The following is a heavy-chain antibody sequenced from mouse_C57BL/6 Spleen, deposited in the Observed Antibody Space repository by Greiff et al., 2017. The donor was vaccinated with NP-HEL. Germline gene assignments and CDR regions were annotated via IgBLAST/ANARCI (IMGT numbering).Heavy chain of an antibody. CDR3: ARGGNDAMDY. V-gene: IGHV5-17*01. D-gene: IGHD2-1*01. Sequence: EVQVVESGGGLVKPGGSLKLSCAASGFTFSDYGMHWVRQAPEKGLEWVAYISSGSSTIYYVDTVKGRFTISRDNAKNTLFLQMTSLRSDDTAMYYCARGGNDAMDYWGQGTSVTVSS. CDR2: ISSGSSTI. CDR1: GFTFSDYG. J-gene: IGHJ4*01.